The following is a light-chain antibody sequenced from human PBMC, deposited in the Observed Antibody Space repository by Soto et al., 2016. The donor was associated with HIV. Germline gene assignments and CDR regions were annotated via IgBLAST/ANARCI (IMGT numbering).Light chain of an antibody. CDR3: QQLNSYPLT. J-gene: IGKJ4*01. CDR1: QGIATY. V-gene: IGKV1-9*01. Sequence: DIQLTQSPSFLSASVGDRVTITCRASQGIATYLAWYQQKPGKAPKLLIYAASTLQSGVPSRFSGSGSRTEFTLTISSLQPEDSATYYCQQLNSYPLTFGGGTKVEIK. CDR2: AAS.